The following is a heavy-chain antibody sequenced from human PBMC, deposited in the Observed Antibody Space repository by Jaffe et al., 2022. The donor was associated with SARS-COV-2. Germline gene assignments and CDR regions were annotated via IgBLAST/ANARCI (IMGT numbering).Heavy chain of an antibody. Sequence: EVQLVESGGGLVKPGGSLRLSCAASGFTFSNAWMSWVRQAPGKGLEWVGRIKSKTDGGTTDYAAPVKGRFTISRDDSKNTLYLQMNSLKTEDTAVYYCTTSSVVVQPDFDYWGQGTLVTVSS. V-gene: IGHV3-15*01. CDR1: GFTFSNAW. CDR3: TTSSVVVQPDFDY. J-gene: IGHJ4*02. D-gene: IGHD2-15*01. CDR2: IKSKTDGGTT.